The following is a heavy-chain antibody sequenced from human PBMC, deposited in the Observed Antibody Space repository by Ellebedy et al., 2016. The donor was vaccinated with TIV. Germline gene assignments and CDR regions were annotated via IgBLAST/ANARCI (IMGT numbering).Heavy chain of an antibody. V-gene: IGHV1-69*13. CDR2: IIPMFGTA. CDR3: ARAGGWLTLPEYYLDY. D-gene: IGHD6-19*01. Sequence: SVKVSCXASGGAYGFSWVRQAPGQGLEWMGGIIPMFGTANYAQKFQGRVTITADESTSTAYMELSSLKSEDTAVYYCARAGGWLTLPEYYLDYWGQGTLVTVSS. CDR1: GGAYG. J-gene: IGHJ4*02.